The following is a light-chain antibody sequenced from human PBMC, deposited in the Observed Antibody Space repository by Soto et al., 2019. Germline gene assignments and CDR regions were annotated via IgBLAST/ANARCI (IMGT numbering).Light chain of an antibody. CDR3: QQRYSTPSLT. Sequence: DIQMTQSPSSLSASVGDRVTITCRASQSISSYLNWYQHKPGKAPKLLIYAASSLQSGVPSRFSGSGSGTDFTLTISSLLHEDFATYYCQQRYSTPSLTFGGGTKVEIK. CDR2: AAS. V-gene: IGKV1-39*01. J-gene: IGKJ4*01. CDR1: QSISSY.